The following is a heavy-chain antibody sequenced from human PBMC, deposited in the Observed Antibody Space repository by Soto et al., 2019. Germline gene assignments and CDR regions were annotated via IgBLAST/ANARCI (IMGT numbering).Heavy chain of an antibody. CDR1: GFTFSSYS. J-gene: IGHJ5*02. D-gene: IGHD2-15*01. CDR3: ARLRRSCSGGSCYSGWFDP. V-gene: IGHV3-21*01. CDR2: ISSSSSYI. Sequence: GGSLRLSCAASGFTFSSYSMNWVRQAPGKGLEWVSSISSSSSYIYYADSVKGRFTISRDNAKNSLYLQMNSLRAEDTAVYYCARLRRSCSGGSCYSGWFDPWGQGILVTVSS.